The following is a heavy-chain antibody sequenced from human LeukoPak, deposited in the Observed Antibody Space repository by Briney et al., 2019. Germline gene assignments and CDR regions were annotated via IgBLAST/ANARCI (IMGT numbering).Heavy chain of an antibody. CDR3: AREREWEVELRRVFDY. CDR1: GGTFSSYA. CDR2: IIPIFGTA. D-gene: IGHD1-7*01. Sequence: GSSVKVSCKASGGTFSSYAISWVRQAPGQGLEWMGGIIPIFGTANYAQKFQGRVTITADESTSTAYMELSSLRSEDTAVYYCAREREWEVELRRVFDYWGQGTLVTVSS. J-gene: IGHJ4*02. V-gene: IGHV1-69*01.